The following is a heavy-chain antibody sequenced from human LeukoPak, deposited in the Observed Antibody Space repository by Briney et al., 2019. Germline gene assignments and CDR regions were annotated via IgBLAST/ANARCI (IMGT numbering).Heavy chain of an antibody. CDR3: ARPAVAGTWGAFDI. D-gene: IGHD6-19*01. CDR1: GYSFISYW. J-gene: IGHJ3*02. Sequence: GESLKISCKGSGYSFISYWIGWVRPMPGKGLEWMGIIYPGDSDTRYSPSFQGQVTISADKSITTAYLQWSSLKASDTAIYYCARPAVAGTWGAFDIWGQGTMVTVSS. V-gene: IGHV5-51*01. CDR2: IYPGDSDT.